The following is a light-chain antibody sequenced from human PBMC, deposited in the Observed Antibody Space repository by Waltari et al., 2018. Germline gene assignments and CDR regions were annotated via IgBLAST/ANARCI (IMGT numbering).Light chain of an antibody. Sequence: QSALTQPRSVSGSPGQSVTISVTGTSSIVGTYHYAAWYPQLPGKAPKLMLADVFKRPPGVPDRFSGSKSGNPASLTVSGLQAEDEADYYCSSYAGSNDVAFGGGTKLSVL. CDR3: SSYAGSNDVA. V-gene: IGLV2-11*01. CDR1: SSIVGTYHY. J-gene: IGLJ2*01. CDR2: DVF.